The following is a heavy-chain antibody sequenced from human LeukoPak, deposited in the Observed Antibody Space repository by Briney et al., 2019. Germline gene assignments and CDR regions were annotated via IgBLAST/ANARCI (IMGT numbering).Heavy chain of an antibody. CDR1: GDSISSSSSY. Sequence: SETLSLTCTVSGDSISSSSSYWGWIRQPPGKVLEWIGSIYHSGSTYYNPSLKSRVTISVDTSKNQFSLKLSSVTAADTAVYYCARVWRGALEYWGQGTLVTVSS. J-gene: IGHJ4*02. CDR3: ARVWRGALEY. D-gene: IGHD1-1*01. V-gene: IGHV4-39*01. CDR2: IYHSGST.